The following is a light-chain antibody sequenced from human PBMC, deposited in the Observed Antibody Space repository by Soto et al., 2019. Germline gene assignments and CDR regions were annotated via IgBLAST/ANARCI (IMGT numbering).Light chain of an antibody. CDR2: EGS. V-gene: IGLV2-23*01. CDR3: CAYVNSRSYV. Sequence: QSALTQPASVSGSLGQSITISCTGTIXDVGRFDVVSWYQQHPGQVPKLIIYEGSRRPSGVSSRFSGSKSGNTASLTISGLQAEDEADYYCCAYVNSRSYVLGSGTKVTVL. CDR1: IXDVGRFDV. J-gene: IGLJ1*01.